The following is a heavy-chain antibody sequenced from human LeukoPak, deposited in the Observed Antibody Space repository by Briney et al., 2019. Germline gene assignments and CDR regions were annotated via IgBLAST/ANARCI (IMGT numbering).Heavy chain of an antibody. V-gene: IGHV1-69*01. CDR2: IIPIFGTA. CDR3: ARGRWELLRVFDY. CDR1: GGTFSSYA. Sequence: SVKVSCKASGGTFSSYAISWVRQAPGQGLEWMGGIIPIFGTANYAQKFQGRVTITADESTSTAYMELSSLRAEDTAVYYCARGRWELLRVFDYWGQGTLVTVSS. J-gene: IGHJ4*02. D-gene: IGHD1-26*01.